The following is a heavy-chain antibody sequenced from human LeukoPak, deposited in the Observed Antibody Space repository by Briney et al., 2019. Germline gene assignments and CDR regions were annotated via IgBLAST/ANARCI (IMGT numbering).Heavy chain of an antibody. J-gene: IGHJ4*02. CDR2: IKQGGSEK. V-gene: IGHV3-7*01. D-gene: IGHD3-22*01. CDR3: ARARGYSDSSGYSDY. Sequence: PGGSLRLSCAASGFTFSNYWMSWVRQAPGKGLEWVANIKQGGSEKYYVDSVKGRFTISRDNAKNSLYLQMNSLGGEDTAVYYCARARGYSDSSGYSDYWGQGALVTVSS. CDR1: GFTFSNYW.